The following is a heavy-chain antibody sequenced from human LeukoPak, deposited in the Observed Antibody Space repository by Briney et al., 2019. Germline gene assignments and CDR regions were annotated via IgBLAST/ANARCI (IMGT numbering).Heavy chain of an antibody. D-gene: IGHD3-10*01. J-gene: IGHJ4*02. CDR1: GFTFSDYY. CDR2: ISGSTTAI. CDR3: ARDPLVQGVFDY. V-gene: IGHV3-11*01. Sequence: PGGSLRLSCAASGFTFSDYYMSWIRQAPGRGLEWISYISGSTTAISYADSVKGRFTISRDNAKNSLYLQMSSLGAEDTAVYYCARDPLVQGVFDYWGQGTLVTVSS.